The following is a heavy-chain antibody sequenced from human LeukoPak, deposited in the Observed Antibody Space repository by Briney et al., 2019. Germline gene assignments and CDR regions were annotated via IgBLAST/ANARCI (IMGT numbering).Heavy chain of an antibody. V-gene: IGHV3-30*18. CDR2: ISYDGSNK. CDR3: AKSRDSVFDWLTKVTYYYYGMDV. CDR1: GFTFSSYG. D-gene: IGHD3-9*01. J-gene: IGHJ6*02. Sequence: GGSLRLSCAASGFTFSSYGMHWVRQAPGKGLEWVAVISYDGSNKYYADSVKGRFTISRDNSKNTLYLQMNSLRAEDTAVYYCAKSRDSVFDWLTKVTYYYYGMDVWGQGTTVTVSS.